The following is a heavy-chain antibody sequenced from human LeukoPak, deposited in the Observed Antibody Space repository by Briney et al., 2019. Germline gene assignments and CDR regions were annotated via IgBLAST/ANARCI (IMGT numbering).Heavy chain of an antibody. CDR1: GGSISSYY. J-gene: IGHJ4*02. D-gene: IGHD6-13*01. CDR2: IHYSGGIT. Sequence: SETLSLTCTVSGGSISSYYWSWIRQPPGKGLEWIGYIHYSGGITYYNPSLKSRVTISVDTSKNQFSLKLSSVTAADTAVYYCARHLQRLEFIAAADLDYWGQGTLVTVSS. CDR3: ARHLQRLEFIAAADLDY. V-gene: IGHV4-59*08.